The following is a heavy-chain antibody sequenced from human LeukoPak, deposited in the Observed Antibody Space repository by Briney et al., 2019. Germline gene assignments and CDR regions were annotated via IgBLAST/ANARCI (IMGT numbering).Heavy chain of an antibody. Sequence: SETLSLTCTVSGDSISNSPYYWGWIRQPPGKGLEWIGTIYYSGSTYYNPSLKSRVTISVDTSKNHFSVRLSSVTAADTAVYYCARGKKTGYAHFDYWGQGTLVTVSS. CDR1: GDSISNSPYY. J-gene: IGHJ4*02. CDR2: IYYSGST. D-gene: IGHD5-12*01. V-gene: IGHV4-39*02. CDR3: ARGKKTGYAHFDY.